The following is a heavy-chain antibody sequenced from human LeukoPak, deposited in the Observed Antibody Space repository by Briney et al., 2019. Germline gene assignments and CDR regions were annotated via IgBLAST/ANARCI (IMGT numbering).Heavy chain of an antibody. J-gene: IGHJ3*02. V-gene: IGHV3-73*01. D-gene: IGHD3-16*01. CDR3: ARTSFGWGAFDI. Sequence: PGGSLRLSCAASGLTFSGSAMHWVRQASGKGLEWVGRIRSKANTYATAYVASVKGRFTISRDDSKNTAYLQMNSLKTEDTAVYYCARTSFGWGAFDIWGQGTVVTVSS. CDR2: IRSKANTYAT. CDR1: GLTFSGSA.